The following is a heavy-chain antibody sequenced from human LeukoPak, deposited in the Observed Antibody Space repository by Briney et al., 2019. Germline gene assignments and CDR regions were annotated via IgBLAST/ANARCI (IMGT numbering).Heavy chain of an antibody. CDR2: ISGSGGST. CDR1: GFTFSSYA. CDR3: AKSWKISKEKKGIVGAKDY. J-gene: IGHJ4*02. Sequence: TGGSLRLSCAASGFTFSSYAMSWVRQAPGKGLEWVSAISGSGGSTYYADAVEGRFTISRDNSKNTLYMQMNSLRAEGTAVYYCAKSWKISKEKKGIVGAKDYWGQGTLVTVSS. D-gene: IGHD1-26*01. V-gene: IGHV3-23*01.